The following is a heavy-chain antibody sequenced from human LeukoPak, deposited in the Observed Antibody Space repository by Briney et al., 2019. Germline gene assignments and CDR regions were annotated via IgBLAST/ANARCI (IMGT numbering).Heavy chain of an antibody. CDR1: GGSISNYY. CDR2: IYSSGHT. V-gene: IGHV4-59*08. D-gene: IGHD6-13*01. J-gene: IGHJ4*02. Sequence: SETLSLTCTVSGGSISNYYWSWMRQSPGKGLEWIGYIYSSGHTNYNPSLKSRVTISVDTSKNQFSLTLRSVTAADTAVYYCARHFSGAAAPLPFDYWGQGTLVTVSS. CDR3: ARHFSGAAAPLPFDY.